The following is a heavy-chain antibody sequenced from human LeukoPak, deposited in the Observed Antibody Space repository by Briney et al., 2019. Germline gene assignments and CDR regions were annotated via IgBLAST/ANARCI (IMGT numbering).Heavy chain of an antibody. V-gene: IGHV1-2*04. CDR1: GYTFTGYY. D-gene: IGHD2-15*01. CDR3: ARGGPIVGGGSLLGSFDY. J-gene: IGHJ4*02. CDR2: INPNSGGT. Sequence: ASVKVSCKASGYTFTGYYMHWVRQAPGQGLEWMGWINPNSGGTNYAQKFQGWVTMTRDTSISTAYMELSRLRSDDTAVHYCARGGPIVGGGSLLGSFDYWGQGTLVTVSS.